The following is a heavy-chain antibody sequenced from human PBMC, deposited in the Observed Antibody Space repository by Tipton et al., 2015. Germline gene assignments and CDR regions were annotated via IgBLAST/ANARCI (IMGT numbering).Heavy chain of an antibody. D-gene: IGHD2-15*01. CDR1: AYSISSDYY. Sequence: TLSLTCAVSAYSISSDYYWGWIRQPPGKGLEWIGSISHSGNTYYNPSLKSRVTMSRDTSKNQFSLKLRSVTAEDTAVYYCAAYCAGGSCADHWGQGTLVTVSS. J-gene: IGHJ4*02. CDR3: AAYCAGGSCADH. V-gene: IGHV4-38-2*01. CDR2: ISHSGNT.